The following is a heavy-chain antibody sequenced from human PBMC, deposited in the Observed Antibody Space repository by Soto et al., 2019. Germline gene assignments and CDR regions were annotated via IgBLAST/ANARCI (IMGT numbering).Heavy chain of an antibody. Sequence: ASVKVSCKASGYTFTSYGISWVRQAPGQGLEWMGWISAYNGNTNYAQKLQGRVTMTTDTSTSTAYMELRSLRSDDTAVYYCARERGAGTFDWFNPWGQGTLVTVSS. D-gene: IGHD6-13*01. CDR2: ISAYNGNT. CDR3: ARERGAGTFDWFNP. CDR1: GYTFTSYG. V-gene: IGHV1-18*01. J-gene: IGHJ5*02.